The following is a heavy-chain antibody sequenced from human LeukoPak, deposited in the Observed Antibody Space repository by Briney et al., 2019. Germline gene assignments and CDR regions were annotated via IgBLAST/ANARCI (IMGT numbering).Heavy chain of an antibody. D-gene: IGHD3-3*01. Sequence: GASVNVSCKASGYTFTGYYMHWVRQAPGQGLEWMGWINPNSGGTNYAQKFQGRVTMTRDTSISTAYMELSRLRSDDTAVYYCARSGRRITIFGVVSYWGQGTLVTVSS. CDR1: GYTFTGYY. CDR3: ARSGRRITIFGVVSY. CDR2: INPNSGGT. V-gene: IGHV1-2*02. J-gene: IGHJ4*02.